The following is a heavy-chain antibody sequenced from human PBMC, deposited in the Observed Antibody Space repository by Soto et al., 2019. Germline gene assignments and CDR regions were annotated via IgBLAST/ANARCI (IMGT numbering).Heavy chain of an antibody. Sequence: SVKVSCKASGGTFSSHAISWVRQAPGQGLEWMGGIIPMFATPNYAEKFQGRLSITADESTTTVYMQLSSLRSQDTAVYYCARQFDYDSSGHYYAYWGQGTLVTISS. V-gene: IGHV1-69*13. J-gene: IGHJ4*02. CDR3: ARQFDYDSSGHYYAY. CDR1: GGTFSSHA. CDR2: IIPMFATP. D-gene: IGHD3-22*01.